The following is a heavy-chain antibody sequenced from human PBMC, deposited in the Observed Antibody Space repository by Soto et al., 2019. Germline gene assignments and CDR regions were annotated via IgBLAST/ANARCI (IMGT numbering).Heavy chain of an antibody. V-gene: IGHV1-18*01. D-gene: IGHD2-2*01. J-gene: IGHJ6*02. Sequence: QVQLVQSGVEVKKPGASVKVSCKASGFSFSIYGITWVRQAPGQGLEWMGWINPYNGNTNYAQECKHRVTMTTDTSTPTGYMELRSLRSDDTAMYYCARVVAAAPVYYGLDVWGQGTTVTVSS. CDR2: INPYNGNT. CDR1: GFSFSIYG. CDR3: ARVVAAAPVYYGLDV.